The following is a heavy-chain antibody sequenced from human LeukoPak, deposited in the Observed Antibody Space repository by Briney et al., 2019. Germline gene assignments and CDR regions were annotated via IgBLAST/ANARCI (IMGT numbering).Heavy chain of an antibody. CDR3: ANRRCTSSSCYLEY. CDR1: GFTFSSYA. J-gene: IGHJ4*02. D-gene: IGHD2-2*01. Sequence: SGGSLRLSSAASGFTFSSYAMSWVRQAPGKGLEWVSAITGGGDTTYYAHPVKGRFTISRDNSKNTVYLQMNSLRAEDTAVYYCANRRCTSSSCYLEYWGQGILVAVSS. V-gene: IGHV3-23*01. CDR2: ITGGGDTT.